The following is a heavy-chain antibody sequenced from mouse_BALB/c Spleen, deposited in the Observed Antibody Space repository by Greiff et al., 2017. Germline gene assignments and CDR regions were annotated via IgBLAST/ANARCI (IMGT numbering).Heavy chain of an antibody. CDR2: VNPSNGGT. V-gene: IGHV1S81*02. Sequence: QVQLQQSGAELVKPGASVKLSCTASGYTFTSYYMYWVKQRPGQGLEWIGEVNPSNGGTNFNEKFKSKATLTVDKSSSTAYMQLSSLTSEDSAVYYCTRWMDYWGQGTSVTVSA. CDR3: TRWMDY. CDR1: GYTFTSYY. J-gene: IGHJ4*01.